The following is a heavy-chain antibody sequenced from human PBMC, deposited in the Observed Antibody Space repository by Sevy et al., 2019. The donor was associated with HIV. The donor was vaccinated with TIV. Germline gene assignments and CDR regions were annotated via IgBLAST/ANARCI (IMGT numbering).Heavy chain of an antibody. CDR3: AGENAWGRGYS. V-gene: IGHV4-4*08. CDR1: GVXITSLY. CDR2: IYXXXXI. Sequence: SETLSLTCTVSGVXITSLYWNXXRQPPXXXLEXFXYIYXXXXINYNPSLKNRVTLSIDTSKNQFSLRLGSVTAADTAIXYCAGENAWGRGYSWGQGTLVTVSS. J-gene: IGHJ4*02. D-gene: IGHD1-26*01.